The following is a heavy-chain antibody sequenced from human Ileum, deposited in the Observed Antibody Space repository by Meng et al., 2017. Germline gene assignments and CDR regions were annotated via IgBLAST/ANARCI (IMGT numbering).Heavy chain of an antibody. V-gene: IGHV4-34*01. CDR3: ARGAWLVRGVIISSFDY. J-gene: IGHJ4*02. CDR2: IHHRGST. D-gene: IGHD3-10*01. Sequence: QVPVHSGVAVLLKPLRHRSLAFGVYGGSFRGYYWSRIRQPPEKGLEWIGEIHHRGSTNYNPSLKRRVTTSVDTSKNQFSLKLTSLTAADTAVYYCARGAWLVRGVIISSFDYWGQGALVTVSS. CDR1: GGSFRGYY.